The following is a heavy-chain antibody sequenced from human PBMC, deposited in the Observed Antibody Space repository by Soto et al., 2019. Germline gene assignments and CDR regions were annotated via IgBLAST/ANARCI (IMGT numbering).Heavy chain of an antibody. CDR2: IYYSGNT. D-gene: IGHD3-22*01. CDR1: GGSVSRGPYD. Sequence: SETLSLTCTVSGGSVSRGPYDWSWIRQPPGKGLEWIGYIYYSGNTNYNPTLKSRVTISVDTSKNQFSLKLSSVTAADTAVYYCARGGRHDDSSGYGSLGYWGQRTLVNVSS. J-gene: IGHJ4*02. V-gene: IGHV4-61*01. CDR3: ARGGRHDDSSGYGSLGY.